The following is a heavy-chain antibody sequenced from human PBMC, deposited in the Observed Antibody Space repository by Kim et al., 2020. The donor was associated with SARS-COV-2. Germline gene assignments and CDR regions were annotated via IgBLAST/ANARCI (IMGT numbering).Heavy chain of an antibody. CDR2: T. Sequence: TNCADSMKGRFTISRDDVRDTLYLQMNSLTADDTAIYYCARGRGLPDLWGPGTLVTVSS. J-gene: IGHJ5*02. V-gene: IGHV3-74*01. CDR3: ARGRGLPDL.